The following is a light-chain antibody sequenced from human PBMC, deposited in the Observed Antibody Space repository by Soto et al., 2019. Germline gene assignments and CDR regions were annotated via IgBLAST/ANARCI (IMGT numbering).Light chain of an antibody. Sequence: QAVLTHPASVSWSPGHAIAISCTGTSSDVGAYNYVSWYQQYPGKAPKYMIYEVSNRPSGVSDRFSGSKSGNTASLTISGLQAEDEADYHCISYTTSDNYVFGTGTKVTVL. CDR1: SSDVGAYNY. CDR3: ISYTTSDNYV. CDR2: EVS. V-gene: IGLV2-14*01. J-gene: IGLJ1*01.